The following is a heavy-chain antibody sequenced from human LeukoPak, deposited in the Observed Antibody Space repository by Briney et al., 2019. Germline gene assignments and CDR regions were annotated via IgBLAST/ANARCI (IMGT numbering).Heavy chain of an antibody. CDR1: GFTFSSYW. Sequence: GGSLRLSCAASGFTFSSYWMNWARQAPGKGLEWVASINHNGNVNYYVDSVKGRFTISRDNAKNSLYLQMSNLRAEDTAVYYCARDPNNYGMDVWGQGTTVTVSS. V-gene: IGHV3-7*03. CDR3: ARDPNNYGMDV. D-gene: IGHD1/OR15-1a*01. CDR2: INHNGNVN. J-gene: IGHJ6*02.